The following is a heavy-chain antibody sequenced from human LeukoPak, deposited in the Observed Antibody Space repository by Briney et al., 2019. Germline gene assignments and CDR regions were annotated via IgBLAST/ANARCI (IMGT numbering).Heavy chain of an antibody. Sequence: GASVKVSCKASGYTFTSCDINWVRQATGQGLEWMGWRNPNSGNTGYAQKFQGRVTMTRNTSISTAYMELSSLRSEETAVYYCARGALTRWGYYYVSFDIWGQGTMVTVSS. CDR2: RNPNSGNT. CDR1: GYTFTSCD. CDR3: ARGALTRWGYYYVSFDI. V-gene: IGHV1-8*01. J-gene: IGHJ3*02. D-gene: IGHD3-22*01.